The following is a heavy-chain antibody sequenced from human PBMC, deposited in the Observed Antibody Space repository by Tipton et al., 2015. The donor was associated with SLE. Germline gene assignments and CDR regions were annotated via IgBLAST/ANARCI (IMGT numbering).Heavy chain of an antibody. Sequence: QLVQSGAEVKKPGASVKVSCMTFGYTFTTFDINWVRHVPGQGLEWMGWMSPHNGKTGYAQKFQGRVSMTRDLPTTTAYMDLSRLTSDDTAVYFCARDSGSGSDSWGQGTLVTVSS. D-gene: IGHD6-25*01. CDR1: GYTFTTFD. CDR3: ARDSGSGSDS. J-gene: IGHJ4*02. CDR2: MSPHNGKT. V-gene: IGHV1-8*02.